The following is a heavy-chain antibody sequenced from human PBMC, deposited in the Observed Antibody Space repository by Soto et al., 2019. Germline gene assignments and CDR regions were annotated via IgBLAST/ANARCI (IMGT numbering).Heavy chain of an antibody. CDR2: IHYSGTT. V-gene: IGHV4-61*01. D-gene: IGHD6-13*01. CDR1: GGSVSSGYYS. CDR3: AAGEASSRNLAPYYLDF. J-gene: IGHJ4*02. Sequence: SETLSLTCSVSGGSVSSGYYSWNWIRQPPGKGLEWIGYIHYSGTTSFFPSYNPSLRSRVTISEDRSKNQFSLKLLSVTTADTAVYFCAAGEASSRNLAPYYLDFWGQGTLVTVSS.